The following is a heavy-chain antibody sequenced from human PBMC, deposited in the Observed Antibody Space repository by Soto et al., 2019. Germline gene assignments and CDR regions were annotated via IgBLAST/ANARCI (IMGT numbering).Heavy chain of an antibody. CDR2: IYYGGTT. D-gene: IGHD3-22*01. Sequence: SETLSLTCTVSGGSISSGTYYWGWIRQPPGKGLEWVGYIYYGGTTSYNPSLQSRVTILLETSKSQFSLRLTSVTAADTAVYYCARLGAYYQSLDPWGPGTLVTVSS. CDR1: GGSISSGTYY. J-gene: IGHJ5*02. CDR3: ARLGAYYQSLDP. V-gene: IGHV4-61*05.